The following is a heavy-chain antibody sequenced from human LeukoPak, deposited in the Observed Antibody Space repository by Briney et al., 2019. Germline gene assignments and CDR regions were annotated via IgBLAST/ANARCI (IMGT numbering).Heavy chain of an antibody. CDR2: IYSGGST. D-gene: IGHD5-24*01. V-gene: IGHV3-66*01. CDR1: GGSFSGYY. CDR3: ARWDGYSQDY. J-gene: IGHJ4*02. Sequence: ETLSLTCAVYGGSFSGYYWSWVRQAPGKGLEWVSVIYSGGSTYYADSVKGRFTISRDNSKNTLYLQMNSLRAEDTAVYYCARWDGYSQDYWGQGTLVTVSS.